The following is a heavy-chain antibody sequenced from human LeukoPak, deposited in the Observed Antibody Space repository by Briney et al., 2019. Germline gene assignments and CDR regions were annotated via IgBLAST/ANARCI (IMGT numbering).Heavy chain of an antibody. Sequence: GGSLRLSCAASRFTFSNYDMHWVRQAAGKGLEWVALIRYDGSNKFYADSLRGRFTISRDNSKNTLYLQMNSLPAEDTAVYYCARGRGSGWPDYFDHWGQGTLVTVSS. V-gene: IGHV3-30*02. CDR2: IRYDGSNK. CDR1: RFTFSNYD. D-gene: IGHD6-19*01. CDR3: ARGRGSGWPDYFDH. J-gene: IGHJ4*02.